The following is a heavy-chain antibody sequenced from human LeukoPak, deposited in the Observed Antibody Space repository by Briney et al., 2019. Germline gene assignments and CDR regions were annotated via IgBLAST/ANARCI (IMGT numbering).Heavy chain of an antibody. CDR1: GGSISSSSYY. Sequence: SETLSLTCTVSGGSISSSSYYWGWLRQPPGKGLEWIGSIYYSGSTYYNPSLKSRVTIYVDTSKNQFSLKLRSVTAADTAVYYCARRLTEYCTKGVCYWFDYWGQGTLVSVS. D-gene: IGHD2-8*01. CDR3: ARRLTEYCTKGVCYWFDY. J-gene: IGHJ4*02. CDR2: IYYSGST. V-gene: IGHV4-39*01.